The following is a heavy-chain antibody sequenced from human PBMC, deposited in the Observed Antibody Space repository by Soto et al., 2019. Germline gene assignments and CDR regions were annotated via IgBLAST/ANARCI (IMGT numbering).Heavy chain of an antibody. Sequence: EVQLLESGGSLVQPGGSLRLSCAASGFTFSTFAMNWVRQAPGEGLGWVSSISGSGGNTQYAHSVKGRVTISRDNSKNTLYLQMNTLRAEDTAVYYCAKCDVLMTTSGGWCNRFDPWVQGTLVIVSS. CDR1: GFTFSTFA. CDR3: AKCDVLMTTSGGWCNRFDP. CDR2: ISGSGGNT. V-gene: IGHV3-23*01. D-gene: IGHD2-21*01. J-gene: IGHJ5*02.